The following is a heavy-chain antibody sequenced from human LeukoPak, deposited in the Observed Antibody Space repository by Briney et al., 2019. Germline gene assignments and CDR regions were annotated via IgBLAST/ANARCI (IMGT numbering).Heavy chain of an antibody. CDR3: ARGTYDSSGYYPHDY. CDR2: IYYSGST. J-gene: IGHJ4*02. Sequence: NSSETLSLTCTVSGGSISSYYWSWIRQPPGKGLEWIGYIYYSGSTNYNPSLKSRVTISVDTSKNQFSLKLSSVTAADTAVYYCARGTYDSSGYYPHDYWGQGTLVTVSS. D-gene: IGHD3-22*01. CDR1: GGSISSYY. V-gene: IGHV4-59*08.